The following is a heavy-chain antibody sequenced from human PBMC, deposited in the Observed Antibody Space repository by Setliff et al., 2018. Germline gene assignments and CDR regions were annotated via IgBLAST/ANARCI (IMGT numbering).Heavy chain of an antibody. Sequence: ETLRLSCAASGLTFNSYAMSWVRQAPGKGLEWVSTVSVSGDNTYYTDSVKGRFTTSRDNSKNTPSLQMSSLRTEDTAIYFCAGQGPIFGSGLIPGFDQWGQGTMVTVPS. V-gene: IGHV3-23*01. CDR3: AGQGPIFGSGLIPGFDQ. CDR1: GLTFNSYA. CDR2: VSVSGDNT. D-gene: IGHD3-3*01. J-gene: IGHJ4*02.